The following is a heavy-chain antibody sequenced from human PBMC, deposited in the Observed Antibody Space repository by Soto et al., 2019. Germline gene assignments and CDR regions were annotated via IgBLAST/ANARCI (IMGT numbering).Heavy chain of an antibody. Sequence: PGGSLRLSCAASGFTFTRYSMNWVRQAPGKGLEWVSSISSTTNYIYYGDSMKGRFTISRDNAKNSLYLEMNSLRAEDTAVYYCARESEDLTSNFDYWGQVTLVTVCS. CDR2: ISSTTNYI. CDR3: ARESEDLTSNFDY. CDR1: GFTFTRYS. V-gene: IGHV3-21*06. J-gene: IGHJ4*02.